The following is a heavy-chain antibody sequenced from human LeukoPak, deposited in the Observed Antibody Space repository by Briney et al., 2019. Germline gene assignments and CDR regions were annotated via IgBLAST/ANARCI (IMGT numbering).Heavy chain of an antibody. J-gene: IGHJ6*02. V-gene: IGHV1-46*01. Sequence: ASVKVSCKASGYTFTSYYMHWVRQAPGQGLEWMGIINPSGGSTSYAQKFQGRVTMTRDTSTSTVYMELSSLRSEDTAVYYCARDPKSSSQAYYCYGMDVWGQGTTVTVSS. CDR3: ARDPKSSSQAYYCYGMDV. D-gene: IGHD6-13*01. CDR2: INPSGGST. CDR1: GYTFTSYY.